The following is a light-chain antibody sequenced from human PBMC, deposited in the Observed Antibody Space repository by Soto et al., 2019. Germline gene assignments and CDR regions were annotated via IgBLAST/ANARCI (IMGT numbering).Light chain of an antibody. V-gene: IGKV1-39*01. CDR3: QKSYSSLSIT. J-gene: IGKJ5*01. CDR1: QSISSY. Sequence: DIKMNQSPSSLSASVGYRVTITCRASQSISSYLNWYQHKPGKAPKLLIYAASSLQSGVPSRFSGSGSGTDFTLTISSLQPEDLATYYGQKSYSSLSITVGQVTRLAIK. CDR2: AAS.